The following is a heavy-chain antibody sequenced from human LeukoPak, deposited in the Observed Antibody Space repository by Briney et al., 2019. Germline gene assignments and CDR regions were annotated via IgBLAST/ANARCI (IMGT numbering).Heavy chain of an antibody. D-gene: IGHD5-12*01. V-gene: IGHV1-69*04. CDR3: ARRSGYDYFDY. CDR1: GGTFSSYA. J-gene: IGHJ4*02. Sequence: ASVKVSCKASGGTFSSYAISWVRQAPGQELEWMGRIIPILGIANYAQKFQGRVTITADKSTSTAYMELSSLRSEDTAVYYCARRSGYDYFDYWGQGTLVTVSS. CDR2: IIPILGIA.